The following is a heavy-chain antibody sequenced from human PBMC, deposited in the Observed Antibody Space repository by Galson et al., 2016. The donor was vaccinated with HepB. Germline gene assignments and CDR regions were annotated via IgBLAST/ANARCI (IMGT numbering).Heavy chain of an antibody. CDR2: IYYSGST. J-gene: IGHJ4*02. CDR3: ARRYSYGTFDY. V-gene: IGHV4-39*01. CDR1: GGSISSSNYY. D-gene: IGHD5-18*01. Sequence: ETLSLTCTVSGGSISSSNYYWGWIRQPPGKGLEWIGNIYYSGSTYNNPSLKSRVTISVDTSKSQFSLKLSSVTAADTAVYYCARRYSYGTFDYWGQGTLVTVSS.